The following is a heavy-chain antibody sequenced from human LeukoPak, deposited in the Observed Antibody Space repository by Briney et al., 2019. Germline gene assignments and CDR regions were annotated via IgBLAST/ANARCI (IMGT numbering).Heavy chain of an antibody. D-gene: IGHD6-13*01. CDR2: IYWDDDK. J-gene: IGHJ5*02. V-gene: IGHV2-5*02. CDR1: GFSPSTSGVG. CDR3: ALSGIAAAGGWFDP. Sequence: SGPTLVKPTQTLTLTCTFSGFSPSTSGVGVGWIRQPPGKALEWLALIYWDDDKRYSPSLKSRLTITRDTSKNQVVLTMTNMDPVDTATYYCALSGIAAAGGWFDPWGQGTLVTVSS.